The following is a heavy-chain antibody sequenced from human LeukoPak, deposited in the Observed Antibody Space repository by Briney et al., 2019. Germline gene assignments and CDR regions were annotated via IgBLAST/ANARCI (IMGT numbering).Heavy chain of an antibody. D-gene: IGHD2-8*01. Sequence: ASVKVSCKASGYTFTGYYMHWVRQAPGQGLEWMGRTIPNSGGTNYAQKFQGGVTMTRDTSISTAYMELSRLRSDDTAVYYCARGPYCTNGVCSDNWFDPWGQGTLVSDSS. CDR3: ARGPYCTNGVCSDNWFDP. V-gene: IGHV1-2*06. J-gene: IGHJ5*02. CDR2: TIPNSGGT. CDR1: GYTFTGYY.